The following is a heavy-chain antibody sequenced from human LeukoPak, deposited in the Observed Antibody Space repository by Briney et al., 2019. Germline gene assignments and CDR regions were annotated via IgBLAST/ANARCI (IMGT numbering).Heavy chain of an antibody. J-gene: IGHJ4*02. CDR3: ARDKWGLPCFDY. D-gene: IGHD1-26*01. V-gene: IGHV3-30*02. Sequence: GGSLRLSCAASGFTFSSYGMHWVRQAPGKGLEWVAFIRYDGSNKYYEDSVKGRFTISRDNSKNTLYLQMNSLRAEDTALYYCARDKWGLPCFDYWGQGTLVTVSS. CDR1: GFTFSSYG. CDR2: IRYDGSNK.